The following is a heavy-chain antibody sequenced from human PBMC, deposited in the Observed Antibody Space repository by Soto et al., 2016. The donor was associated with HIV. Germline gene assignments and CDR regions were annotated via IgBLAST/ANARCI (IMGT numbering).Heavy chain of an antibody. CDR1: GGSISSYY. V-gene: IGHV4-59*01. J-gene: IGHJ3*02. CDR2: IYYSGST. D-gene: IGHD3-22*01. CDR3: ARDNYDSSGYYSVGSRSGTFDI. Sequence: QVQLQESGPGLVKPSETLSLTCTVSGGSISSYYWSWIRQPPGKGLEWIGYIYYSGSTNYNPSLKSRVTISVDTSKNQFSLKLSSVTAADTAVYYCARDNYDSSGYYSVGSRSGTFDIWGQGQWSPSLQ.